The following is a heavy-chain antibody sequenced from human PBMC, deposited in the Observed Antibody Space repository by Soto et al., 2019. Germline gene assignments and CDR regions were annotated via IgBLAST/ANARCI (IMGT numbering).Heavy chain of an antibody. CDR2: IHSSGSS. Sequence: QVHLQESGPGLVKPSETLSLTCTVSGGSISGLHWSWIRQPPGKGLEWFGYIHSSGSSNYNPSLARRVTMSVDTSKHQLYLKISSVTAADTAVYYCARYMRDAGTFYFDYWGQGTLVTASS. V-gene: IGHV4-59*01. CDR3: ARYMRDAGTFYFDY. D-gene: IGHD3-16*01. CDR1: GGSISGLH. J-gene: IGHJ4*02.